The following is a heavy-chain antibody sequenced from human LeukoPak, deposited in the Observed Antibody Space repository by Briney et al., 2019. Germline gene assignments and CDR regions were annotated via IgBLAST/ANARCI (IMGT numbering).Heavy chain of an antibody. CDR3: ARGGSRGYSYVPLDY. CDR1: GYTFTGYY. J-gene: IGHJ4*02. Sequence: ASVKVSCKASGYTFTGYYMHWVRQAPGQGLEWMGRINPNSGGTNYAQKFQGRVTMTRDTSISTAYMELSTLRSDDTAVYYCARGGSRGYSYVPLDYWGQGTLVTVSS. CDR2: INPNSGGT. V-gene: IGHV1-2*06. D-gene: IGHD5-18*01.